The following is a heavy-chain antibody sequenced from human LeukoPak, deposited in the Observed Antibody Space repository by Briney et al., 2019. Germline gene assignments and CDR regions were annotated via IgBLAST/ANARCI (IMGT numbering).Heavy chain of an antibody. Sequence: ASVKVSCKVSGYTLTELSMHWVRQAPGKGLEWMGGFNPGDGETIYAQKFQGRVTMTEDTSTDTAYMELSSLRSEDTAVYYCATGETGLWLPDYWGQGTLVTVSS. J-gene: IGHJ4*02. CDR2: FNPGDGET. CDR3: ATGETGLWLPDY. D-gene: IGHD4/OR15-4a*01. CDR1: GYTLTELS. V-gene: IGHV1-24*01.